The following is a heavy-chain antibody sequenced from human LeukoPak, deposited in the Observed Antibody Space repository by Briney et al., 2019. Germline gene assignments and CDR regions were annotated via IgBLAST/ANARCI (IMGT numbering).Heavy chain of an antibody. J-gene: IGHJ6*02. CDR2: IYYSGST. CDR1: GGSVSSGSYY. CDR3: ARGALHQPFQWLRINYYYGMDV. D-gene: IGHD5-12*01. V-gene: IGHV4-39*01. Sequence: SETLSLTCTVSGGSVSSGSYYWGWIRQPPGKGLEWIGSIYYSGSTYYNPSLKSRVTISVDTSKNQFSLKLSSVTAADTAVYYCARGALHQPFQWLRINYYYGMDVWGQGTTVTVSS.